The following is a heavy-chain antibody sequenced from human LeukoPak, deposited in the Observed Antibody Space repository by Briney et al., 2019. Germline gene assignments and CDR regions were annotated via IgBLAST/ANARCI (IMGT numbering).Heavy chain of an antibody. Sequence: GGSLRLSCAASGFTFGDYYMSWFRQAPGRGLEWVSYISNSGSHTSYADSVKGRFTISRDNAKNSLSLQVNSLRADDTAVYYCARVGSIAAAGSPDYWGQGTLVTVSS. CDR3: ARVGSIAAAGSPDY. D-gene: IGHD6-13*01. CDR2: ISNSGSHT. CDR1: GFTFGDYY. J-gene: IGHJ4*02. V-gene: IGHV3-11*06.